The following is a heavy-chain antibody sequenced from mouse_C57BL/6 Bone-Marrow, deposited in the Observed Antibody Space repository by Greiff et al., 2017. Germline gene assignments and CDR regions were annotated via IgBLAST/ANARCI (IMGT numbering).Heavy chain of an antibody. CDR2: IDPNRGGT. CDR1: GYIFTSYW. J-gene: IGHJ3*01. V-gene: IGHV1-72*01. CDR3: ARGYDPWFAY. D-gene: IGHD2-3*01. Sequence: QVQLQQPGAELVKPGASVKLSCKASGYIFTSYWMHWVKQRPGRGLEWIGRIDPNRGGTKYNEKFKSKATLTVDKPSSTAYMQLSSLTSEDSAVYYCARGYDPWFAYWGQGTLVTVSA.